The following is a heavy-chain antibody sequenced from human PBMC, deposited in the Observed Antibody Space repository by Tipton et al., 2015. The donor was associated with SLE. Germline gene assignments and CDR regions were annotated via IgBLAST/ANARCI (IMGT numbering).Heavy chain of an antibody. Sequence: TLSLTCAVSGGSISSGGYSWSWIRQPPGKGLEWIGYIYHSGSTYYNPSLESRVTISVDTSKNQFSLKLSSVTAADTAVYYCARGGGLYYYFDYWGQGTLVTVSS. CDR3: ARGGGLYYYFDY. D-gene: IGHD3-16*01. J-gene: IGHJ4*02. CDR2: IYHSGST. V-gene: IGHV4-30-2*01. CDR1: GGSISSGGYS.